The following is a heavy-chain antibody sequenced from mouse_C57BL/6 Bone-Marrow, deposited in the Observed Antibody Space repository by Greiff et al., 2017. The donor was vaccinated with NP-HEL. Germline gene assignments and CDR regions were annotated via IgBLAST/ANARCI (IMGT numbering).Heavy chain of an antibody. CDR3: ARRAFITTVVATGAMDY. D-gene: IGHD1-1*01. CDR1: GFTFSSYG. J-gene: IGHJ4*01. Sequence: EVHLVESGGDLVKPGGSLKLSCAASGFTFSSYGMSWVRQTPDKRLEWVATISSGGSYTYYPDSVKGRFTISRDNAKNTLYLQMSSLKSEDTAMYYCARRAFITTVVATGAMDYWGQGTSVTVSS. V-gene: IGHV5-6*01. CDR2: ISSGGSYT.